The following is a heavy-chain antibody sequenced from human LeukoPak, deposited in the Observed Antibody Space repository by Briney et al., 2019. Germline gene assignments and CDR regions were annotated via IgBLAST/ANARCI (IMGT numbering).Heavy chain of an antibody. CDR1: GGSISSGGYY. CDR3: VRVRGCSSAGCFGSDGMDV. J-gene: IGHJ6*02. V-gene: IGHV4-31*03. Sequence: SETLSLTCTVSGGSISSGGYYWSWIRQHPGKGLEWIGYIYYSGSTYYNPSLQSRVTISVDRSKNQFSLRLNSVTAADTAVYFCVRVRGCSSAGCFGSDGMDVWGQGTTVTVSS. CDR2: IYYSGST. D-gene: IGHD2-2*01.